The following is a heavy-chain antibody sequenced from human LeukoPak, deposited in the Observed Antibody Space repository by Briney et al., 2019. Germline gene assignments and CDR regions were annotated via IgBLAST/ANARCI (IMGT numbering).Heavy chain of an antibody. CDR3: AKDAAGPEY. D-gene: IGHD6-13*01. J-gene: IGHJ4*02. Sequence: GGSLRLSCAASGLTFSDYSMTWVRQAPGKGLFWVSGISAGGGSTYYADSVKGRFSISRDNSRHTLYLQMNSLRAEDTAVYYCAKDAAGPEYWGQGTLVTVSS. CDR2: ISAGGGST. CDR1: GLTFSDYS. V-gene: IGHV3-23*01.